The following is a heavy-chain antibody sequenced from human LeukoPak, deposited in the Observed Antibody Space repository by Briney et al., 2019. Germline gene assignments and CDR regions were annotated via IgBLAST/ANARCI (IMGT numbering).Heavy chain of an antibody. Sequence: GASVKVSCKASGYIFTSYDINWVRQATGQGLEWMGWMNPNSGNTGYAQKFQGRVTMTRNTSISTAYMELSSLRSEDTAVYYCARRAPYRYYYGSGNPFDPWGQGTLVTVSS. D-gene: IGHD3-10*01. CDR1: GYIFTSYD. V-gene: IGHV1-8*01. CDR2: MNPNSGNT. CDR3: ARRAPYRYYYGSGNPFDP. J-gene: IGHJ5*02.